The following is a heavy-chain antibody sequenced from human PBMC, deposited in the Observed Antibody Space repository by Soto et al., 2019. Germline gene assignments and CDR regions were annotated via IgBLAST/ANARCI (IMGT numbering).Heavy chain of an antibody. CDR1: GGSISRYY. D-gene: IGHD1-7*01. Sequence: TLSLTCTVSGGSISRYYWNWIRQPPGKTLEWIGYISESGSTKYNPSLKSRVTILVDTPKNQFSLKLSSVTAADTAVYYCARDPGIIGTTDYFDYWGQGILVTVSS. V-gene: IGHV4-59*01. J-gene: IGHJ4*02. CDR3: ARDPGIIGTTDYFDY. CDR2: ISESGST.